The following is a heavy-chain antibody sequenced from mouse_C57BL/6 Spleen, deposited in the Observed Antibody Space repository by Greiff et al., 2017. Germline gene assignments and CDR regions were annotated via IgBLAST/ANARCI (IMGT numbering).Heavy chain of an antibody. Sequence: QVQLQQPGAELVKPGASVKISCKASGYAFSSYWMNWVKQRPGKGLEWIGQIYPGDGDTNYKGKFKGKATLTADKSSSTAYMQLSRLTSEDSAVYFSAREWGYYYGSSFAYWGQGTLVTVSA. CDR1: GYAFSSYW. D-gene: IGHD1-1*01. CDR2: IYPGDGDT. J-gene: IGHJ3*01. V-gene: IGHV1-80*01. CDR3: AREWGYYYGSSFAY.